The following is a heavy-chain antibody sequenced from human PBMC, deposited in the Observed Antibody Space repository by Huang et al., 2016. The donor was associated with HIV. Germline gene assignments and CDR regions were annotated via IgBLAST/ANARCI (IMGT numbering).Heavy chain of an antibody. CDR1: GGTVSSFS. V-gene: IGHV1-69*13. CDR3: ARGVGNSNRGFDI. D-gene: IGHD5-18*01. CDR2: IIPLHDTT. J-gene: IGHJ4*02. Sequence: QVQLVQSGAEMQKSGSSVKVSCKASGGTVSSFSFTWVRQAPGHGLEWMGGIIPLHDTTDLAKKFRGRVTLTADESTNTAFMELSGLTSQDTAVYYCARGVGNSNRGFDIWGQGTLVTVS.